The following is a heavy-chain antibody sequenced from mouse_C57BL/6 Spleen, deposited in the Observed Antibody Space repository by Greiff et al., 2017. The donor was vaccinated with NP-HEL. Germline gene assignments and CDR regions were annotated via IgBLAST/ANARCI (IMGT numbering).Heavy chain of an antibody. V-gene: IGHV1-61*01. CDR1: GYTFTSYW. CDR3: ARGLRNFDY. Sequence: QVQLQQPGAELVRPGSSVKLSCKASGYTFTSYWMDWVKQRPGQGLEWIGNIYPSDSETHYNQKFKDKATLTVDKSSSTAYMQLSSLTSEDSAVYYCARGLRNFDYWGQGTTLTVSS. CDR2: IYPSDSET. D-gene: IGHD3-3*01. J-gene: IGHJ2*01.